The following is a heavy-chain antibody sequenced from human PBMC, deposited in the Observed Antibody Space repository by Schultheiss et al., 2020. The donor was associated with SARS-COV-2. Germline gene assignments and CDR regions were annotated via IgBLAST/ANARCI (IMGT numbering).Heavy chain of an antibody. V-gene: IGHV3-33*01. Sequence: GESLKISCAASGFTFSSYGMHWVRQAPGKGLEWVAVIWYDGSNKYYADSVKGRFTISRDNSKNTLYLQMNSLRAEDTAVYYCARSLSLYYGMDVWGQGTTVTVSS. CDR3: ARSLSLYYGMDV. CDR2: IWYDGSNK. CDR1: GFTFSSYG. J-gene: IGHJ6*02. D-gene: IGHD3-16*02.